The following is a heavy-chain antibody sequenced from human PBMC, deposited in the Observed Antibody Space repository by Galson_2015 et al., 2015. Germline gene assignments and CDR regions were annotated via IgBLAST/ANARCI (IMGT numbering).Heavy chain of an antibody. J-gene: IGHJ4*02. CDR3: AKYRGGAGSQLDY. CDR1: GLNFSTYA. V-gene: IGHV3-23*01. Sequence: SLRLSCAASGLNFSTYAMNWVRQAPGKGLEWVSVISGSGTKTYYADSVKGRFTISRDDAKNLLYPQMNSLRYEDTAMYYCAKYRGGAGSQLDYWGQGTLVTVSS. D-gene: IGHD3-10*01. CDR2: ISGSGTKT.